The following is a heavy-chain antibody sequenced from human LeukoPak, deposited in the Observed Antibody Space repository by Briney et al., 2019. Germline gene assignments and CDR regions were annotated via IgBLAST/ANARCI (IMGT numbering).Heavy chain of an antibody. CDR2: INPSGGST. Sequence: ASVKVSCKASGYTFTSYCMHWVRQAPGQGLEWMGIINPSGGSTSYAQKFQGRVTMTRDTSTSTVYMELSSLRSEDTAVYYCARDTPPRTYYYDSSGYYYDYWGQGTLVTVSS. CDR3: ARDTPPRTYYYDSSGYYYDY. CDR1: GYTFTSYC. V-gene: IGHV1-46*01. D-gene: IGHD3-22*01. J-gene: IGHJ4*02.